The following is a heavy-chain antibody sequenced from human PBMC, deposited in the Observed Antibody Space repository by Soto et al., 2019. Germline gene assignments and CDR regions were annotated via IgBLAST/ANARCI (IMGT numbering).Heavy chain of an antibody. J-gene: IGHJ4*02. D-gene: IGHD5-12*01. CDR3: SRDNGYGHFDS. CDR1: GASISSGRSY. CDR2: MFYSGST. Sequence: KASETLSLTCTVSGASISSGRSYWSWIRQHPGKGLEWIGYMFYSGSTYYHPSLKSRVNISADTSKNQFSLRLTSVTPADTAVYYCSRDNGYGHFDSRGQGTLVTVSS. V-gene: IGHV4-31*03.